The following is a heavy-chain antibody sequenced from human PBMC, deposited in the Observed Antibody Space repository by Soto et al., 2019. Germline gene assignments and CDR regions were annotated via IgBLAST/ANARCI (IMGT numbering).Heavy chain of an antibody. CDR1: GFTFSSYA. CDR2: ISYDGSNK. CDR3: ASDWVYCSGGSCYRSVDYYYGMDV. V-gene: IGHV3-30-3*01. J-gene: IGHJ6*02. Sequence: QVQLVESGGGVVQPGRSLRLSCAASGFTFSSYAMHWVRQAPGKGLEWVAVISYDGSNKYYADSAKGRFTISRDNSKNTLYLQMTSRRAEGTAVYYCASDWVYCSGGSCYRSVDYYYGMDVWGQGTTVTVSS. D-gene: IGHD2-15*01.